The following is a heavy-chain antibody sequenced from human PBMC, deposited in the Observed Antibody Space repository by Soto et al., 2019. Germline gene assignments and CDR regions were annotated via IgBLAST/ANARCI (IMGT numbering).Heavy chain of an antibody. CDR3: VCLGEFSYYYGSVNTY. J-gene: IGHJ4*02. CDR2: INAGNGNT. D-gene: IGHD3-10*01. V-gene: IGHV1-3*01. Sequence: GASVKVSCKASGYTFTSYAMHWVRQAPGQRLEWMGWINAGNGNTKYSQKFQGRVTITRDTSASTAYMELSSLRSEDTAVYYCVCLGEFSYYYGSVNTYWGQGSLVLGSS. CDR1: GYTFTSYA.